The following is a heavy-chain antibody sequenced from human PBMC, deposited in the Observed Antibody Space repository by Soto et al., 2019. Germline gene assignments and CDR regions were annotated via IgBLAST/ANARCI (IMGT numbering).Heavy chain of an antibody. CDR2: TSGSGGST. J-gene: IGHJ6*03. V-gene: IGHV3-23*01. D-gene: IGHD3-3*01. CDR3: AKVAYYDFWSGYYYYYYYMDV. Sequence: GGSLRLSCAASGFTFSSYAMSWVRQAPGKGLEWVSATSGSGGSTYYADSVKGRFTISRDNSKNTLYLQMNSLRAEDTAVYYCAKVAYYDFWSGYYYYYYYMDVWGKGTTVTVSS. CDR1: GFTFSSYA.